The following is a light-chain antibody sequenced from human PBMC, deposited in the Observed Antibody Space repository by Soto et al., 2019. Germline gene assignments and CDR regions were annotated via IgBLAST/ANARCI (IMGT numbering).Light chain of an antibody. CDR3: QQYDNLPS. J-gene: IGKJ3*01. Sequence: DIEMTQSPSSLSASIGDRVTITCRASQTIGTYLNWFQQKPGKAPKLLIYAASNLQSGVPSRFSGSGSGTDFTFTISSLQPEDIATYYCQQYDNLPSFGPGTKVDIK. CDR1: QTIGTY. V-gene: IGKV1-33*01. CDR2: AAS.